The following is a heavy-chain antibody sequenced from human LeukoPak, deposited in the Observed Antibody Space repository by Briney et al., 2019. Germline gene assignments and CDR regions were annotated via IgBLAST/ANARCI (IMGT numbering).Heavy chain of an antibody. CDR1: GFTVSSNY. CDR3: ARPSAYYYYGMDV. Sequence: GGSLRLSCAASGFTVSSNYMSWVRQAPGKGLEWVSVIYSGGSTYYADSVKGRFTISRDNSKNTLYLQMNSLRAEDTGVYYCARPSAYYYYGMDVWGQGTTVTVSS. D-gene: IGHD6-6*01. V-gene: IGHV3-53*01. J-gene: IGHJ6*02. CDR2: IYSGGST.